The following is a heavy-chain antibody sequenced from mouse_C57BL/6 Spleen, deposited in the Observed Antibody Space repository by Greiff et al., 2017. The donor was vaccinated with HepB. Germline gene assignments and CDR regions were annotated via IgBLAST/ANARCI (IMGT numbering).Heavy chain of an antibody. Sequence: VQLQQSGAELVKPGASVKLSCKASGYTFTSYWMHWVKQRPGQGLEWIGMIHPNSGSTNYNEKFKSKATLTVDKSSSTAYMQLSSLTSEDSAVYYCARTPYGNYVMDYWGQGTSVTVSS. V-gene: IGHV1-64*01. CDR3: ARTPYGNYVMDY. CDR2: IHPNSGST. J-gene: IGHJ4*01. D-gene: IGHD2-10*02. CDR1: GYTFTSYW.